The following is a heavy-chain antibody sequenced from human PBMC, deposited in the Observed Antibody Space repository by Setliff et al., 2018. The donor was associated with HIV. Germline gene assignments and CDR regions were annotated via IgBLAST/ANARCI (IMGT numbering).Heavy chain of an antibody. V-gene: IGHV3-30*01. CDR3: AKPDAGPVSTIAATGKNALNI. CDR1: GFIFSSYA. D-gene: IGHD6-13*01. Sequence: GGSLRLSCAASGFIFSSYAMHWVRQAPGKGLEWVAVMSYDGNNKYYADSVKGRFTISRDNSKNTLFLQMNSLRPEDTAVYYCAKPDAGPVSTIAATGKNALNIWGQGTRVTVSS. CDR2: MSYDGNNK. J-gene: IGHJ3*02.